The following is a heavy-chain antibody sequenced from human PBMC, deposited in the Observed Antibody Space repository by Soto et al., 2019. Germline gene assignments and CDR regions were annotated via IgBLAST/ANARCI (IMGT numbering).Heavy chain of an antibody. CDR1: GYTFTSYD. CDR2: MNPNSGNT. CDR3: ARRVITGTTLLFSAGYYYYYMDV. D-gene: IGHD1-20*01. V-gene: IGHV1-8*01. J-gene: IGHJ6*03. Sequence: ASVKGSCKASGYTFTSYDINWVRQATGQGLEWMGWMNPNSGNTGYAQKFQGRVTMTRNTSISTGYMELSSLRSEDTAVYYCARRVITGTTLLFSAGYYYYYMDVWGKGTTVTVSS.